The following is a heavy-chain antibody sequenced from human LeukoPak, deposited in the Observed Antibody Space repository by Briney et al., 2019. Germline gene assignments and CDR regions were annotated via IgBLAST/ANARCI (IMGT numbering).Heavy chain of an antibody. Sequence: GGSLRLSCAASGFTFSSYSVNWVRQAPGKGLEWVSSISSSSSYIYYADSVKGRFTISRDNAKNSLYLQMNSLRAEDTAVYYCARDHSSGNYPYYFDYWGQGTLVTVSS. CDR1: GFTFSSYS. CDR2: ISSSSSYI. CDR3: ARDHSSGNYPYYFDY. V-gene: IGHV3-21*01. J-gene: IGHJ4*02. D-gene: IGHD3-22*01.